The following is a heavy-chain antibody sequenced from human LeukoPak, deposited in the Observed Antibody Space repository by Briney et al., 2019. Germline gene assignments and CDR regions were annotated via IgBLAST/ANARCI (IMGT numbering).Heavy chain of an antibody. Sequence: ASVKVSCKTSGYTFISYGISWVRQAPGQGLEWMGWISGYNGNTNYAQKLQGRVTMTTDTSTSTAYMELRSLRCDDTAVYYCARSDYGGFGDYWGQGTLVTVSS. J-gene: IGHJ4*02. V-gene: IGHV1-18*01. D-gene: IGHD4-23*01. CDR1: GYTFISYG. CDR2: ISGYNGNT. CDR3: ARSDYGGFGDY.